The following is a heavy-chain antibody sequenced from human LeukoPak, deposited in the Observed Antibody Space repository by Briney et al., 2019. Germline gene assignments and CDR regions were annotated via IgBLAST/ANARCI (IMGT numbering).Heavy chain of an antibody. V-gene: IGHV1-24*01. CDR3: ATVLPLYGSGANWFDP. CDR2: FDPEDGET. J-gene: IGHJ5*02. D-gene: IGHD3-10*01. CDR1: GYTLTELS. Sequence: ASVKVSCKVSGYTLTELSMHWVRQAPGKGLEWMGGFDPEDGETIYAQKFQGRVTMTEDTSTDTAYMELSSLRSEDTAVYNCATVLPLYGSGANWFDPWGQGTLVTVSS.